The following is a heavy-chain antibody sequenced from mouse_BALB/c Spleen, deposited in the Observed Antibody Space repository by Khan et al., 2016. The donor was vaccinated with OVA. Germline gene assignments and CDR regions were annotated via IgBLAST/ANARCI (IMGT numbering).Heavy chain of an antibody. D-gene: IGHD2-4*01. V-gene: IGHV1-5*01. CDR3: TRSYDSYYFDY. Sequence: EVKLLESGTVLARPGASVKMSCKASGYSFASYWMHWIKQRPGQGLEWIGTIYPGISDTRYNQKFKGKATLTAVSSASTAYMDFSSLTNEDSAVYYCTRSYDSYYFDYWGQGTTLTVSS. CDR1: GYSFASYW. CDR2: IYPGISDT. J-gene: IGHJ2*01.